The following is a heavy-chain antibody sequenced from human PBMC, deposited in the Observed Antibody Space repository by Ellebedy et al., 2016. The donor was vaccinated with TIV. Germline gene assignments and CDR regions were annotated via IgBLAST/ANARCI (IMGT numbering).Heavy chain of an antibody. V-gene: IGHV1-2*02. CDR3: ARVRRGSSGLDV. CDR1: GYTFTTYY. CDR2: INPDSGGT. Sequence: ASVKVSCKASGYTFTTYYMHWVRQAPGQGLEWMGWINPDSGGTNFAQKFQGRVTVTRDPSVNTAYMELSRLESDDTAVYYCARVRRGSSGLDVWGQGTTVTVS. J-gene: IGHJ6*02. D-gene: IGHD6-25*01.